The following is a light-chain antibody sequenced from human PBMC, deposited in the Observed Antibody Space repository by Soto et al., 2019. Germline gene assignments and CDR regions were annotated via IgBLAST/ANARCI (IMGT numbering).Light chain of an antibody. CDR2: GAS. CDR3: QQYNDWPLT. V-gene: IGKV3D-15*01. J-gene: IGKJ4*01. CDR1: QSLSSN. Sequence: EIVMTQSPATLSVSPGERATLSCRASQSLSSNLAWYQQKPGQAPRLVISGASTRATGIPTRFSGSGSGTEFTLPISSLQSEDFAVYYCQQYNDWPLTFGGGTRVEIK.